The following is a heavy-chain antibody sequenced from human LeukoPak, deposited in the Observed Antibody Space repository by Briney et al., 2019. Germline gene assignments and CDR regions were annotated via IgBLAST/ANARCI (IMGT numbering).Heavy chain of an antibody. CDR3: ARGRTVPDGMDV. Sequence: ASVMVSCKAPGGTRSTHIYTCVLPAGGLGVAWMGIINPSGGSTSYAQKFQGRVTMTRDTSTSTVYMELSSLRSEDTAVYYCARGRTVPDGMDVWGQGTTVTVSS. CDR1: GGTRSTH. V-gene: IGHV1-46*01. J-gene: IGHJ6*02. D-gene: IGHD2-8*02. CDR2: INPSGGST.